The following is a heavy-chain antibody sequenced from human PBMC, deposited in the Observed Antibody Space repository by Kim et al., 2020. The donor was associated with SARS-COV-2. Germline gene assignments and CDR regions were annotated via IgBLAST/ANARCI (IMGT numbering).Heavy chain of an antibody. CDR3: ARDGTRITMIVVGPPFDY. Sequence: GGSLRLSCAASGFTFSSYAMHWVRQAPGKGLEWVAVISYDGSNKYYADSVKGRFTISRDNSKNTLYLQMNSLRAEYTAVYYCARDGTRITMIVVGPPFDYWGQGTLVTVSS. V-gene: IGHV3-30-3*01. J-gene: IGHJ4*02. D-gene: IGHD3-22*01. CDR1: GFTFSSYA. CDR2: ISYDGSNK.